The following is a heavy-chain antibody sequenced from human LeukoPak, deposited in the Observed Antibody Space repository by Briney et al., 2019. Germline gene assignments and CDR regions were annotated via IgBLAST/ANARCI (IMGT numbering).Heavy chain of an antibody. V-gene: IGHV1-69*01. CDR3: ARGLQWLEAFDY. J-gene: IGHJ4*02. Sequence: SVKVSCKASGGTFGSYAISWVRQAPGQGLEWMGGIIPIFGTANYAQKFQGRVTIPADESTSTAYMELSSLRSEDTAVYYCARGLQWLEAFDYWGLGTLVTVSS. D-gene: IGHD6-19*01. CDR2: IIPIFGTA. CDR1: GGTFGSYA.